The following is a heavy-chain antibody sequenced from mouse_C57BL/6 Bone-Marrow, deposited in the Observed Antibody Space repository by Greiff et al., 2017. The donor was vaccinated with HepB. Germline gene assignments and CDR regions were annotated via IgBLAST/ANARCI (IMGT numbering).Heavy chain of an antibody. CDR1: GYTFTYYY. D-gene: IGHD1-1*01. V-gene: IGHV1-76*01. J-gene: IGHJ4*01. CDR2: IYPGSGNT. CDR3: ARGYGSSYAMDY. Sequence: VQLQQSGAELVRPGASVKLSCKASGYTFTYYYINWVKQRPGQGLEWIARIYPGSGNTYYNEKFKGKATLTAEKSSSTAYMQLSSLTSEDSAVYFCARGYGSSYAMDYWGQGTSVTVSS.